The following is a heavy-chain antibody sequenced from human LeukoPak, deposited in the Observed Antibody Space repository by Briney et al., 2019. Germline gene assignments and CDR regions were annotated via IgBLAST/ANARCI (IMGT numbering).Heavy chain of an antibody. V-gene: IGHV4-39*01. Sequence: NPSETLSLTCTVSGGSISSSSYYWGWIRQPPGKGLEWIGSIYYSGSTYYNPSLKSRVTISVDTSKNQSSLKLSSVTAADTAVYYCARHIIPSWSGWYSSERSGFDYWGQGTLVTVSS. CDR2: IYYSGST. CDR1: GGSISSSSYY. J-gene: IGHJ4*02. CDR3: ARHIIPSWSGWYSSERSGFDY. D-gene: IGHD6-19*01.